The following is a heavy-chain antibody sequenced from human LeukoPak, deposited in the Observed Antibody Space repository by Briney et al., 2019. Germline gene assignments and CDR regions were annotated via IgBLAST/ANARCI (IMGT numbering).Heavy chain of an antibody. V-gene: IGHV4-59*12. CDR2: IYYSGST. D-gene: IGHD6-19*01. CDR1: GGSISSYY. J-gene: IGHJ4*02. Sequence: SETLSLTCTVSGGSISSYYWSWIRQPPGKGLEWIGYIYYSGSTNYNPSLKSRVTISVDKPKNQFSLKLSSVTAADTAVYYCARYVAVAGTFDYWGQGTLVTVSS. CDR3: ARYVAVAGTFDY.